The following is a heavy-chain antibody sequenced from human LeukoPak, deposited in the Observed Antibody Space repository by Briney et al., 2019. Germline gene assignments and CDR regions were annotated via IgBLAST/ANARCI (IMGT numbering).Heavy chain of an antibody. D-gene: IGHD3-10*01. CDR2: ISGSGGST. Sequence: PGGSLRLSCAAAGFTFSSYAMSWVRQAPGKGLEWVSAISGSGGSTYYADSVKGRFTISRDNSKNTLYLQMNSLRAEDTAVYYCARPSGDPTLWFGDFLGPSSVENWFDPWGQGTLVTVSS. CDR3: ARPSGDPTLWFGDFLGPSSVENWFDP. V-gene: IGHV3-23*01. CDR1: GFTFSSYA. J-gene: IGHJ5*02.